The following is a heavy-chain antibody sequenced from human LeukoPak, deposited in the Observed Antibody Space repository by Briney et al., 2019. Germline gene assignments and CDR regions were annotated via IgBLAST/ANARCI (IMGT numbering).Heavy chain of an antibody. V-gene: IGHV4-59*08. CDR2: IYYSGST. J-gene: IGHJ4*02. Sequence: SETLSLTCTVSGGSISSYYWSWIRQPPGKGLEWIGYIYYSGSTNYGPSLKSRVTISVDTSKNQFSLRLSSVTAADTAVYFCARSSGYSGGWYGDYWGQGALVTVSS. CDR1: GGSISSYY. D-gene: IGHD6-19*01. CDR3: ARSSGYSGGWYGDY.